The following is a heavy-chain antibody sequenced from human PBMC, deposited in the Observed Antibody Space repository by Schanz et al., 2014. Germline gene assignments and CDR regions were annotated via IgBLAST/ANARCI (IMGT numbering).Heavy chain of an antibody. CDR1: GGTFSSFG. D-gene: IGHD6-19*01. CDR2: IMPLRGIG. V-gene: IGHV1-69*02. CDR3: TRLRRADPNGFDV. Sequence: QVQLVQSEAEVKKPGSSVKVSCKASGGTFSSFGINWVRQVPGQGLEWLGRIMPLRGIGNNAWKFQDRLTITADKSMNITYMELSSLGTEDTAVYYCTRLRRADPNGFDVWGQGTTVTVSS. J-gene: IGHJ6*02.